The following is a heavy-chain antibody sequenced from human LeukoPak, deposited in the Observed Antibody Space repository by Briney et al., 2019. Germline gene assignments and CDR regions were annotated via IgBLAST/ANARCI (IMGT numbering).Heavy chain of an antibody. Sequence: SETLSLTRTVSGGSISSSSYYWGWIRQPPGKGLEWIGSIYYSGSTYYNPSLKSRVTISVDTSKNQFSLKLSSVTAADTAVYYCATLIAVADYCEYWGQGTLVTVSS. CDR1: GGSISSSSYY. D-gene: IGHD6-19*01. V-gene: IGHV4-39*01. CDR3: ATLIAVADYCEY. CDR2: IYYSGST. J-gene: IGHJ4*02.